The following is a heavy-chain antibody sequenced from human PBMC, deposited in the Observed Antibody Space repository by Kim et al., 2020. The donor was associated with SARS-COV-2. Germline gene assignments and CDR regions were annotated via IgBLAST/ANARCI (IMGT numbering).Heavy chain of an antibody. CDR2: INHSGST. CDR1: GGSFSGYY. Sequence: SETLSLTCAVYGGSFSGYYWSWIRQPPGKGLEWIGEINHSGSTNYNPSLKSRVTISVDTSKNQFSLKLSSVTAADTAVYYCASMYSSSWPHYYYYYGMDVWGQGTTVTVSS. CDR3: ASMYSSSWPHYYYYYGMDV. J-gene: IGHJ6*02. V-gene: IGHV4-34*01. D-gene: IGHD6-13*01.